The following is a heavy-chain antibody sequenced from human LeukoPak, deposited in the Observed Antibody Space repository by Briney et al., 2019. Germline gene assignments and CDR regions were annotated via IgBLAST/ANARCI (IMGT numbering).Heavy chain of an antibody. CDR1: GGSISSRAYY. CDR3: ARPPNTSYYGSGRGFFDL. CDR2: MYYSGRT. J-gene: IGHJ2*01. Sequence: SETLSLTCTGSGGSISSRAYYWGWHRQSPGKGMEWIGSMYYSGRTYDNPSLKSRVTISVDTSKNQFSLKLNSVTAADTAVYYCARPPNTSYYGSGRGFFDLWGRGTLVTVSS. V-gene: IGHV4-39*01. D-gene: IGHD3-10*01.